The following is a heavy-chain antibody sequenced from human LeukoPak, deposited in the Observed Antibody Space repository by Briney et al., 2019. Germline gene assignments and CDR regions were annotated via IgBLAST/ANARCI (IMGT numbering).Heavy chain of an antibody. Sequence: GGSLRLSCAASRFTFSAYAMYWVRQAPGKGLEWVSCIEASDVNTYYADSVKGRFTISRDNSKNTLYLQMSSLRAEDTAVYYCAKGSGSGWYGWFDPWGQGALVTVSS. V-gene: IGHV3-23*01. J-gene: IGHJ5*02. D-gene: IGHD6-19*01. CDR2: IEASDVNT. CDR3: AKGSGSGWYGWFDP. CDR1: RFTFSAYA.